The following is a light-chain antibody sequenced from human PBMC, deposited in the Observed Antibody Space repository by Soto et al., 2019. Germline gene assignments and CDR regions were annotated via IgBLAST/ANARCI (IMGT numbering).Light chain of an antibody. CDR1: NIGSKS. Sequence: SYELTQPPSVSVAPGQTARITCGGNNIGSKSVHWYQQKPGQAPVLVVYDDSDPPSGIPERFSGSNSGNTSTLTISRVEAGDEADYYCQVWDSSSDHPVFGGGTKLTVL. J-gene: IGLJ3*02. CDR3: QVWDSSSDHPV. CDR2: DDS. V-gene: IGLV3-21*02.